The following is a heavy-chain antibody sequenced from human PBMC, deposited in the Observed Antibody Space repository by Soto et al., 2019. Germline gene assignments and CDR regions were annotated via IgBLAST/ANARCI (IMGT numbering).Heavy chain of an antibody. D-gene: IGHD2-2*01. Sequence: QVQLVQSGAEVKKPGSSVKVSCKASGGTFSSYAISWVRQAPGQGLEWMGGIIPIFGTANYAQKFQGRVTITAEEYTRTAYMEMSSLRSEDTAVYYCARRGVDQLLWSWFDPWGQGTLVTVSS. J-gene: IGHJ5*02. CDR1: GGTFSSYA. V-gene: IGHV1-69*01. CDR3: ARRGVDQLLWSWFDP. CDR2: IIPIFGTA.